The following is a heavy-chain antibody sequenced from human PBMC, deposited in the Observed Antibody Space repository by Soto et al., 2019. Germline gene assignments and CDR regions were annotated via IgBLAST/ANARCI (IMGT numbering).Heavy chain of an antibody. D-gene: IGHD4-17*01. CDR2: INHSGST. CDR3: ARGRDHHDYSDRKTRYYFDY. J-gene: IGHJ4*02. V-gene: IGHV4-34*01. CDR1: GGSFSGYY. Sequence: QVQLQQWGAGLLKPSETLSLTCAVYGGSFSGYYWSWIRQPPGKGLEWIGEINHSGSTNYNPSLKGRVTISVDTSKNQFSLKLSSVTAADTAVYYCARGRDHHDYSDRKTRYYFDYWGQGTLVTVSS.